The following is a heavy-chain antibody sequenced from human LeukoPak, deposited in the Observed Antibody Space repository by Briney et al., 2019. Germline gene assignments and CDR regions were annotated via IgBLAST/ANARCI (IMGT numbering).Heavy chain of an antibody. V-gene: IGHV4-34*01. CDR1: GGSFSGYY. CDR3: AKGTLEPTIMFLDS. CDR2: INHSGST. D-gene: IGHD3/OR15-3a*01. Sequence: SETLSLTCAVYGGSFSGYYWSWIRQPPGKGLEWIGEINHSGSTNYNPSLKSRVTISVDTSKNQFSLKLSSVTAADTAVYYCAKGTLEPTIMFLDSWGQGTLVIVSS. J-gene: IGHJ4*02.